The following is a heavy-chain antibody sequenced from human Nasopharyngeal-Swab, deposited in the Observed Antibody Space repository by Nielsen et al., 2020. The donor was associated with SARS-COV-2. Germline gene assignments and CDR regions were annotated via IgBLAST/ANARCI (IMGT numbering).Heavy chain of an antibody. Sequence: GGSLRLSCAVSGFTFSSSAMSWVRKAPGQGLKYVAGISISGDKTYYADSVKGRFTISRDNSENTVYLQMDSLRGEDTAGYYCARDAPAHYGAFYWGRGTLVTVSS. J-gene: IGHJ4*02. CDR3: ARDAPAHYGAFY. CDR1: GFTFSSSA. D-gene: IGHD4-17*01. V-gene: IGHV3-23*01. CDR2: ISISGDKT.